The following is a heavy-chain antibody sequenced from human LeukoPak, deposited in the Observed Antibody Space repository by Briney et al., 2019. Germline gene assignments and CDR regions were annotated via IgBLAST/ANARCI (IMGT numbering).Heavy chain of an antibody. CDR2: IYYSGST. CDR1: GGSISSGSCY. CDR3: ARHGAMTGNFQH. Sequence: PSETLSLTCTVSGGSISSGSCYWGWIRQPPGKGLEWIGSIYYSGSTYYNPSLKSRVTISVDTSSNQFSLKLSSVTAADMAVYYCARHGAMTGNFQHWGQGTLVTVSS. J-gene: IGHJ1*01. D-gene: IGHD3-9*01. V-gene: IGHV4-39*01.